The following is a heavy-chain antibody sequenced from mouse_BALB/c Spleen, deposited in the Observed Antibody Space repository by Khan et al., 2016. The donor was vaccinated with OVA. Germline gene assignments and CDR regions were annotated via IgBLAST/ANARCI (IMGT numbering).Heavy chain of an antibody. CDR3: ARNGFGNYESWDY. Sequence: VQLQQSGTVLAWPGASVKMSCKASGYTFTNYWMHWVKQRPGQGLEWIGTIFPGNSDTNYNQKFTGKAKLTAGTSTSTAYMELSSLTNADSAVYYGARNGFGNYESWDYWGQGTTLTVSS. D-gene: IGHD2-1*01. CDR1: GYTFTNYW. V-gene: IGHV1-5*01. J-gene: IGHJ2*01. CDR2: IFPGNSDT.